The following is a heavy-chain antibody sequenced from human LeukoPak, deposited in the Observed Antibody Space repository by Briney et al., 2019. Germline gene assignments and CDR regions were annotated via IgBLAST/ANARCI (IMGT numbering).Heavy chain of an antibody. V-gene: IGHV1-18*01. CDR1: GYTFTSYG. D-gene: IGHD3-9*01. CDR2: ISAYNGNT. J-gene: IGHJ4*02. CDR3: AREGLHYDILTGYYESYYFDY. Sequence: ASVKVSCKASGYTFTSYGISWVRQAPGQGLEGMGWISAYNGNTNYAQKLQGRVTMTTDTSTSTAYMELRSLRSDDTAVYYCAREGLHYDILTGYYESYYFDYWGQGTLVTVSS.